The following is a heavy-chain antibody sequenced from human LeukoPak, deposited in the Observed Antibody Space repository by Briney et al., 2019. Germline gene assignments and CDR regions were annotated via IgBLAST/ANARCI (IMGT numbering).Heavy chain of an antibody. Sequence: PSETLSLTCTVSGGSISSSSYYWGWIRQPPGKGLEWIGSIYYSGSTYYNPSLKSRVTISVDTSKNQFSLELSSVTAADTAVYYCASLYGDYTLNEGGYWGQGTLVTVSS. CDR2: IYYSGST. V-gene: IGHV4-39*01. CDR1: GGSISSSSYY. CDR3: ASLYGDYTLNEGGY. J-gene: IGHJ4*02. D-gene: IGHD4-17*01.